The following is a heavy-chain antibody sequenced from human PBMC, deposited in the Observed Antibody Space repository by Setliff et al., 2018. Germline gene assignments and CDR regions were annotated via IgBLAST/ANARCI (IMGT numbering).Heavy chain of an antibody. CDR3: ARDLIRGAPNWFDP. CDR1: GFSFTTYT. V-gene: IGHV3-21*01. CDR2: IDTSSTWI. Sequence: GGSLRLSCAASGFSFTTYTMNWIRQAPGQGLEWVSSIDTSSTWIYYADSVKGRFTISRDNAKSSLYLQMNSLRAEDTAVYYCARDLIRGAPNWFDPWGQGTLVTVSS. D-gene: IGHD3-10*01. J-gene: IGHJ5*02.